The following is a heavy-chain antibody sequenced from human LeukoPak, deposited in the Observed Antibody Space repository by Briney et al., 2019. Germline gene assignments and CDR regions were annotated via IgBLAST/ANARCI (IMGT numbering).Heavy chain of an antibody. Sequence: TGGSLRLSCAASGFTFSNAWMNWVRQAPGKGLEWVGRIKSKTDGGTTGYAAPVKGRFTISRDDSKNTLYLQMNSLKTEDTAVYYCSTTYYYDSSEGYWGQGTLVTVSS. CDR3: STTYYYDSSEGY. CDR2: IKSKTDGGTT. CDR1: GFTFSNAW. D-gene: IGHD3-22*01. V-gene: IGHV3-15*07. J-gene: IGHJ4*02.